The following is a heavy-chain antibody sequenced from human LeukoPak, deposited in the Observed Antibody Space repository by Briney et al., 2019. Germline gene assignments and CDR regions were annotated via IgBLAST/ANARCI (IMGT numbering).Heavy chain of an antibody. CDR1: GFTFSNAW. CDR3: TTDLEGAWYGGSAGNFDY. V-gene: IGHV3-15*07. Sequence: GGSLRLSCAASGFTFSNAWMNWVRQAPGKGLEWVGRIKSKTDGGTTDYAAPVKGRFTISRDDSKNTLYLQMNSLKTEDTAVYYCTTDLEGAWYGGSAGNFDYWGQGTLVTVSS. J-gene: IGHJ4*02. D-gene: IGHD4-23*01. CDR2: IKSKTDGGTT.